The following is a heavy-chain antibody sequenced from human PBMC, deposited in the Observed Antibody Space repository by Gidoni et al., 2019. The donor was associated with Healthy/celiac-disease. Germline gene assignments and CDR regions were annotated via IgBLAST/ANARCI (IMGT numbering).Heavy chain of an antibody. Sequence: QVQLQESGPGLVKPSQTLSLTCTVSGGPISSGSYYWSWIRQPAGKGLEWIGRIYTSGSTNYNPSLKSRVTISVDTSKNQFSLKLSSVTAADTAVYYCARDSSSSLTDYWGQGTLVTVSS. V-gene: IGHV4-61*02. J-gene: IGHJ4*02. CDR1: GGPISSGSYY. CDR2: IYTSGST. D-gene: IGHD6-6*01. CDR3: ARDSSSSLTDY.